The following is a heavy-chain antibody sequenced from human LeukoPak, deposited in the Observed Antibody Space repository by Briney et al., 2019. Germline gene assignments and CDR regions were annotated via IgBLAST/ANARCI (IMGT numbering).Heavy chain of an antibody. J-gene: IGHJ4*02. CDR1: GFTFSSYA. CDR3: AKRDYDDYFDY. V-gene: IGHV3-23*01. D-gene: IGHD3-22*01. CDR2: ISGSGGST. Sequence: GGSLGLSCAASGFTFSSYAMSWVRQAPGKGLEWVSAISGSGGSTYYADSVKGRFTISRDNSKNTLYLQTNSLRAEDTAVYYCAKRDYDDYFDYWGQGTLVTVSS.